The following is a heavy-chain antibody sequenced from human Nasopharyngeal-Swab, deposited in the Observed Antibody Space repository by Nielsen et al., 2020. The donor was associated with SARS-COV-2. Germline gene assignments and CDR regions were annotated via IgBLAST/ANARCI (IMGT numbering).Heavy chain of an antibody. Sequence: ARHAHGQGCGGLGLISAYNGNTNYAQKLQGRVTMTTDTSTSTAYMELRSLRSDDTAVYYCAREVFEVPAATYYYYYYYMDVWGKGTTVTVSS. J-gene: IGHJ6*03. CDR2: ISAYNGNT. V-gene: IGHV1-18*01. D-gene: IGHD2-2*01. CDR3: AREVFEVPAATYYYYYYYMDV.